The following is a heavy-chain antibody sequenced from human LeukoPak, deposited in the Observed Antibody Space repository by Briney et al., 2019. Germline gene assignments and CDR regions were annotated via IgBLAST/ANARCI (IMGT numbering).Heavy chain of an antibody. CDR1: GFTLSSHY. CDR3: AKGRRHVLGYCSGGNFYGDY. V-gene: IGHV3-23*01. Sequence: GGSLRLSCAASGFTLSSHYRSWVRQAPEKGLEWVSAISGSGGSTYYADSVKGRFTISRDNSKNTLYLQMNSLRAEDTAVYYCAKGRRHVLGYCSGGNFYGDYWGQGTLVTVSS. CDR2: ISGSGGST. D-gene: IGHD2-15*01. J-gene: IGHJ4*02.